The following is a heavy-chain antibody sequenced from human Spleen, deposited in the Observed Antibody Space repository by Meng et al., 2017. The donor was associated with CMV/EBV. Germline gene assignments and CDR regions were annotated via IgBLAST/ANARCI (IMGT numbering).Heavy chain of an antibody. CDR1: GDTFNRYS. CDR3: ARGDCSSTSCLVYYYYYGMDV. CDR2: IIPILGIA. V-gene: IGHV1-69*02. Sequence: SVKVSCKASGDTFNRYSITWVRQAPGQGLEWMGRIIPILGIADYPQKFQGRVKITADKGTSTAYMELSSLRSEDTAVYYCARGDCSSTSCLVYYYYYGMDVWGQGTTVTVSS. D-gene: IGHD2-2*01. J-gene: IGHJ6*02.